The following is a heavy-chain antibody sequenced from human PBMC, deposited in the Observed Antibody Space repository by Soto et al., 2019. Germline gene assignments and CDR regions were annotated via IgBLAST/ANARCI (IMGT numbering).Heavy chain of an antibody. D-gene: IGHD3-3*01. CDR3: ARANYDFWSGYTNYYGMDV. CDR2: ISSSSIYM. V-gene: IGHV3-21*01. Sequence: EVQLVESGGGLVKPGGSLRVSCAVSGFTFSNYTMNWVRQAPGKGLEWVSAISSSSIYMYYADSVKGRFIISRDNAKNSLYLQMNSLGAEDTAVYYCARANYDFWSGYTNYYGMDVWGQGTTVTVSS. CDR1: GFTFSNYT. J-gene: IGHJ6*02.